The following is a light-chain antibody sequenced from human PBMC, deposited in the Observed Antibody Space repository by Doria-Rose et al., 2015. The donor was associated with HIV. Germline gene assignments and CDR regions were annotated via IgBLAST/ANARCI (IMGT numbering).Light chain of an antibody. Sequence: QSVLTQPPSVSGSPGQRAAISCTGSSSNIGAGLDVNWYQQFSGPAPKLVIHGNTNRPSGVPDRFSASKSGTSASLAISGLRAEDEADYYCQSYDSRLSVYVFGTGTKVTVL. V-gene: IGLV1-40*01. CDR2: GNT. J-gene: IGLJ1*01. CDR3: QSYDSRLSVYV. CDR1: SSNIGAGLD.